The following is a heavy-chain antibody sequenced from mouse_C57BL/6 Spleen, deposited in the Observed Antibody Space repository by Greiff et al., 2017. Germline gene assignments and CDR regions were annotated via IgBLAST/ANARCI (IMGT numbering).Heavy chain of an antibody. J-gene: IGHJ2*01. CDR3: ARRYYGSSYLFDY. CDR1: GYTFTSYW. D-gene: IGHD1-1*01. Sequence: VKVVESGTELVKPGASVKLSCKASGYTFTSYWMHWVKQRPGQGLEWIGNINPSNGGTNYNEKFKSKATFTAATSSNTAYMQLSSLTTDDSAIYYCARRYYGSSYLFDYWGQGTTLTVSS. CDR2: INPSNGGT. V-gene: IGHV1-53*01.